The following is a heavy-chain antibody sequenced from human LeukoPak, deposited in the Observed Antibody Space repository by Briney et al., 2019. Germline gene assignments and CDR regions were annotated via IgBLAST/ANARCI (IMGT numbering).Heavy chain of an antibody. Sequence: KSSETLSLTCAVYGGSFSGYYWSWIRQPPGKGLEWIGEINHSGSTNYNPSLKSRVTISVDTSKNQFSLKLSSVTAADTAVYYCARGDFHYYDSSGYSPGYYYYYGMDVWGQGTTVTVSS. CDR1: GGSFSGYY. CDR3: ARGDFHYYDSSGYSPGYYYYYGMDV. D-gene: IGHD3-22*01. CDR2: INHSGST. V-gene: IGHV4-34*01. J-gene: IGHJ6*02.